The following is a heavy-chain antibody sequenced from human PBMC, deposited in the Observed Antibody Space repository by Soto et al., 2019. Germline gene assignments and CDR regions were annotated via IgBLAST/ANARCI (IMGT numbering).Heavy chain of an antibody. J-gene: IGHJ4*02. V-gene: IGHV3-33*06. CDR1: GFTLNKYG. Sequence: QVHLVESGGGVVQPGKSLRLSCATSGFTLNKYGMHWVRQAPGKGLEWVAVIWYDGTRKYFVDSVKGRFTISRDSSRNTVYLQMNSLRAEDTAVYYCAKENTPPYFDNWGQGTLVTVSS. CDR2: IWYDGTRK. CDR3: AKENTPPYFDN. D-gene: IGHD2-2*02.